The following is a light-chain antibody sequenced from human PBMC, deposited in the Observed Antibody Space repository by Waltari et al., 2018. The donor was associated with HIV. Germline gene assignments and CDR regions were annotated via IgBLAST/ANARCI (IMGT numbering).Light chain of an antibody. Sequence: QSALTQVRSVSGSPGQSVTISCTGTSSDVGAYKSVSWYQQHPGKAPKLMIFDVSKRPSAVPVRFSGSKSGNAASLTISGLQAEDEANYYCCSYARNSLVVFGSGTNIIVL. J-gene: IGLJ1*01. V-gene: IGLV2-11*01. CDR2: DVS. CDR3: CSYARNSLVV. CDR1: SSDVGAYKS.